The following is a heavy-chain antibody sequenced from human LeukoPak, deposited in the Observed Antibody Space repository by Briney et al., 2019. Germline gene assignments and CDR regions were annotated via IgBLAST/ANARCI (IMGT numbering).Heavy chain of an antibody. D-gene: IGHD3-3*01. CDR1: GYTFTGYY. CDR2: INPKSGGT. V-gene: IGHV1-2*02. J-gene: IGHJ6*03. CDR3: ARDLYEYYYCYYMDV. Sequence: GASVKVSCKASGYTFTGYYIHWVRQAPGQGLEGMGWINPKSGGTIYAQRFQGRVTVTRDTSISTAYMELSRLRSDDTAVYYCARDLYEYYYCYYMDVWGKGTTVTVSS.